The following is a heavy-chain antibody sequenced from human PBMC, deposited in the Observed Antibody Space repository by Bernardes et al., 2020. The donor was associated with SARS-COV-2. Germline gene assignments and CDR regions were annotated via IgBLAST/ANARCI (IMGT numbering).Heavy chain of an antibody. CDR1: GYTLTELS. J-gene: IGHJ4*02. V-gene: IGHV1-24*01. CDR2: FDPEDGET. Sequence: ASVKVSCKVSGYTLTELSMHWVRQAPGKGLEWMGGFDPEDGETIYAQKFQGRVTMTEDTSTDTAYMELSSLRSEDTAVYYCARATTGGFGDPGAFDYWGQGTLVTVSS. D-gene: IGHD3-10*01. CDR3: ARATTGGFGDPGAFDY.